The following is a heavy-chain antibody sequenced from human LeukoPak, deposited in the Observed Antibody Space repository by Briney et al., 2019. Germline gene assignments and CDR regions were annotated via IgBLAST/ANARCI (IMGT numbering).Heavy chain of an antibody. CDR3: ARETSESFET. V-gene: IGHV1-2*02. CDR2: IHPNRGDA. D-gene: IGHD1-26*01. J-gene: IGHJ5*02. CDR1: GYTFSDHY. Sequence: ASVKVSCKAFGYTFSDHYIQWVRQAPGLGLEWMGWIHPNRGDANYGQKFQGRVTMTRDTSISTAYLELSSLTSDDTAVYYCARETSESFETWGQGTLVTVSS.